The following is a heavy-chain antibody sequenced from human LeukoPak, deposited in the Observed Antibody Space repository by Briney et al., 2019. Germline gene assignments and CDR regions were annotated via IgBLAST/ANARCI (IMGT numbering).Heavy chain of an antibody. CDR3: ARLPVRLREGFYYYYGMDV. Sequence: GGSLRLSCAASGFTFSSYWMHWVRQAPGKGLVWVSRINSDGSSTSYADSVKGRFTISRDNAKNTLYLQMNSLRAEDTAVYYCARLPVRLREGFYYYYGMDVWGQGTTVTVSS. V-gene: IGHV3-74*01. CDR1: GFTFSSYW. D-gene: IGHD3-16*01. CDR2: INSDGSST. J-gene: IGHJ6*02.